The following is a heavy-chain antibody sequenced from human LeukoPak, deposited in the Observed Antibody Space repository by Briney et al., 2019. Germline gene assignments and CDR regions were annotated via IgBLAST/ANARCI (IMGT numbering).Heavy chain of an antibody. D-gene: IGHD3-3*01. J-gene: IGHJ4*02. CDR2: IKSKTDGGTT. V-gene: IGHV3-15*01. CDR3: TTDGVRKVTIFGVVTRREDY. CDR1: GFTFSNAW. Sequence: GGSLRLSCAASGFTFSNAWMSWVRQAPGKGLEWVGRIKSKTDGGTTDYAAPVKGRFTISRDDSKNTLYLQMNSLKTEDTAVYYCTTDGVRKVTIFGVVTRREDYWGQGTLVTVSS.